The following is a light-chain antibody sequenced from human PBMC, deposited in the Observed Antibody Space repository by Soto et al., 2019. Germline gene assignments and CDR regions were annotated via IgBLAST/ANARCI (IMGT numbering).Light chain of an antibody. CDR1: QSVSSN. CDR2: GAS. CDR3: QQYNNWPRT. J-gene: IGKJ1*01. Sequence: EREVTQSPATLSASPWERATLSCRASQSVSSNLAWYQQKPGQAPRLLIYGASTRATGIPARFSGSGSGTEFTLTISSLQSEDFAVYYCQQYNNWPRTFGQGTKVDIK. V-gene: IGKV3-15*01.